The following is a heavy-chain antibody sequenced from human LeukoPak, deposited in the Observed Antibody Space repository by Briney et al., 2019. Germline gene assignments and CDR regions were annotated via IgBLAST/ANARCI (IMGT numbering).Heavy chain of an antibody. D-gene: IGHD2-21*01. Sequence: AASVKVSCKASGGTFSSYAISWVRQAPGQGLEWMGWMNANSGNTGYAQKFQGRVTMNRNTSITTAYMELSNLRSEDTAVYYCTKGIAIPHWGQGTLVTVSS. V-gene: IGHV1-8*02. CDR2: MNANSGNT. CDR3: TKGIAIPH. CDR1: GGTFSSYA. J-gene: IGHJ4*02.